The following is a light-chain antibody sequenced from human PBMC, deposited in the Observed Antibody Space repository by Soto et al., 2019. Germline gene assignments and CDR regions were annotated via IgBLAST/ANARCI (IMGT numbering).Light chain of an antibody. V-gene: IGKV1-39*01. CDR2: AAS. CDR1: QSISSY. J-gene: IGKJ4*01. Sequence: DIQMTQSPSSLSASVGDRVTITCRASQSISSYLNWYQQKPGKAPKLLIYAASSLHSGVPSRFSGTGSGTDFTLTISRLQPEDFATYYCQHSYSTPPFGGGTMEDIK. CDR3: QHSYSTPP.